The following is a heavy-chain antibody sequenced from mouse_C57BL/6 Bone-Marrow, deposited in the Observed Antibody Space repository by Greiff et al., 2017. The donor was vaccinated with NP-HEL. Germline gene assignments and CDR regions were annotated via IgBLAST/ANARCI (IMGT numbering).Heavy chain of an antibody. Sequence: QVQLQQPGAELVRPGTSVKLSCKASGYTFTSYWMHWVKQRPGQGLEWIGVIDPSDSYTNYNQKFKGKATLTVDTSSSTAYMQLSSLTSEDSAVYYGAGWLLRSRWGQGTTLTVSS. V-gene: IGHV1-59*01. J-gene: IGHJ2*01. D-gene: IGHD2-3*01. CDR3: AGWLLRSR. CDR2: IDPSDSYT. CDR1: GYTFTSYW.